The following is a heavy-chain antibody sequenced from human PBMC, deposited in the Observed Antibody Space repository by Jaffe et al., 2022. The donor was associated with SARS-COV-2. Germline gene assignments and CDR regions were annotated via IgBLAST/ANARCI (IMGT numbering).Heavy chain of an antibody. D-gene: IGHD2-15*01. Sequence: QVQLQQWGAGLLKPSETLSLTCAVYGGSFSGYYWSWIRQPPGKGLEWIGEINHSGSTNYNPSLKSRVTISVDTSKNQFSLKLSSVTAADTAVYYCARAVGYCSGGSCYQYYYGMDVWGQGTTVTVSS. CDR1: GGSFSGYY. CDR3: ARAVGYCSGGSCYQYYYGMDV. CDR2: INHSGST. J-gene: IGHJ6*02. V-gene: IGHV4-34*01.